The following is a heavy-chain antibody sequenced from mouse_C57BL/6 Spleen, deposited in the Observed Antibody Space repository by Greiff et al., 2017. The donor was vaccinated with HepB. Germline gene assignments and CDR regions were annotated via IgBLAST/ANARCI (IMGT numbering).Heavy chain of an antibody. CDR3: ARDTTVRGYFDY. CDR2: IDPSDSYT. CDR1: GYTFTSYW. J-gene: IGHJ2*01. Sequence: VQLQQPGAELVMPGASVKLSCKASGYTFTSYWMHWVKQRPGQGLEWIGEIDPSDSYTNYNQKFKGKSTLTVDKSSSTAYMQLSSLTSEDSAVYYCARDTTVRGYFDYWGQGTTLTVSS. V-gene: IGHV1-69*01. D-gene: IGHD1-1*01.